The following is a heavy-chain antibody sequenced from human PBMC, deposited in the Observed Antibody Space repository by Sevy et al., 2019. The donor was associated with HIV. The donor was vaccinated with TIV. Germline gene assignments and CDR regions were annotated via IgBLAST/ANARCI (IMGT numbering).Heavy chain of an antibody. CDR3: ARVPRTRSIAAAALYYFDY. D-gene: IGHD6-13*01. CDR1: GGSIRTFY. J-gene: IGHJ4*02. V-gene: IGHV4-59*01. CDR2: IYYSGST. Sequence: SETLSLTCTVSGGSIRTFYWSWIRQPPGKGLEWIGYIYYSGSTNYNPSLKSRVTISVDTSNNQFSLKLSSVTAADTAVYYCARVPRTRSIAAAALYYFDYWGQGTLVTVSS.